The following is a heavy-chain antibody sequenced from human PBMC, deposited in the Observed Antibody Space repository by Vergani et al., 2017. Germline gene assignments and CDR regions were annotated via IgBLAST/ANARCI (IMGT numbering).Heavy chain of an antibody. V-gene: IGHV3-21*01. D-gene: IGHD1-26*01. Sequence: EVQLVESGGGLVKPGGSLRLSCAASGFTFISYIMNWVRQAPGKGLEWVSSISSSSSYIYYADSVKGRFTLSRDNAKNSLYLQMNSLRAEATAVYYCARAPPSIVGAHYFDYWGQGTLVTVSS. J-gene: IGHJ4*02. CDR2: ISSSSSYI. CDR1: GFTFISYI. CDR3: ARAPPSIVGAHYFDY.